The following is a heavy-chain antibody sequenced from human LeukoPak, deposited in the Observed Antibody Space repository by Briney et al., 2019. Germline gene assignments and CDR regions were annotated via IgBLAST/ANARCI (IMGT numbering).Heavy chain of an antibody. J-gene: IGHJ3*02. CDR1: GGSFSGYY. CDR2: INHSGST. V-gene: IGHV4-34*01. Sequence: SETLSLTCAVYGGSFSGYYWSWIRQPPGKGLEWIGEINHSGSTNYNPSLKSRVTISVDTSKNQFSLKLSSVTAADTAVYYCARGLRDSGGGDDAFDIWGQGTMVTASS. D-gene: IGHD2-15*01. CDR3: ARGLRDSGGGDDAFDI.